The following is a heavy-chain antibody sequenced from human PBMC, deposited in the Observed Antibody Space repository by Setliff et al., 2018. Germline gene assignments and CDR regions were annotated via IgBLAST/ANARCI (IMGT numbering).Heavy chain of an antibody. CDR1: GFTFSGSA. D-gene: IGHD6-13*01. Sequence: GGSLRLSCAASGFTFSGSAMYWVRQASGKGLEWVGRIRSKSNSYATIYAASVRGRFTISRDDSKNTAYLQMNSLKTEDTAVYYCAAAPAGSDVFDMWGQGTMVTVSS. J-gene: IGHJ3*02. V-gene: IGHV3-73*01. CDR3: AAAPAGSDVFDM. CDR2: IRSKSNSYAT.